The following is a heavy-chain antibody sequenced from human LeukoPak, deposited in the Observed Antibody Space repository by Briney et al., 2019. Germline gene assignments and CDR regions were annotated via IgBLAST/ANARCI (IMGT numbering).Heavy chain of an antibody. D-gene: IGHD3-10*01. V-gene: IGHV3-64*01. Sequence: GGSLRLSCAASGFTFSSYAMHWVRQAPGKGLEYVSAISSNGGSTYYANSVKGRFTISRDNSKNTLYLQIGSLRAEDMAVYYCAMSGYYGSGSYWWGQGTLVTVSS. CDR2: ISSNGGST. J-gene: IGHJ4*02. CDR3: AMSGYYGSGSYW. CDR1: GFTFSSYA.